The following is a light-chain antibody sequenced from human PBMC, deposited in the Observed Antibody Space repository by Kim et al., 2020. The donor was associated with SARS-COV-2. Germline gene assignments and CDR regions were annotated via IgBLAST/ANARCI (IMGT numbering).Light chain of an antibody. V-gene: IGKV3-11*01. CDR3: QQRSNWPLT. J-gene: IGKJ3*01. Sequence: VSPEERATLPCRASQSISTYLAWYQQNPGQAPRLLIDDASSRATGIPARFSGSGSGTDFTLTITNLEPEDFAVYYCQQRSNWPLTFGPGTKVDIK. CDR1: QSISTY. CDR2: DAS.